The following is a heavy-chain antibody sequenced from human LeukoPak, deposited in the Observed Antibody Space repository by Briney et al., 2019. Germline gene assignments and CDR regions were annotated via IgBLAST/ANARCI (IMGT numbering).Heavy chain of an antibody. Sequence: SETLSLTCTVSGGSISRSSYYWGWIRHPPGKGLVWIGSIYYSVTTYYHPSLSSRVTISVDTSKNQFSLKLSSVTAADTAVYYCARETPAGKYYYYMDVWGKGTTVTVSS. J-gene: IGHJ6*03. V-gene: IGHV4-39*07. CDR3: ARETPAGKYYYYMDV. CDR1: GGSISRSSYY. CDR2: IYYSVTT. D-gene: IGHD2-2*01.